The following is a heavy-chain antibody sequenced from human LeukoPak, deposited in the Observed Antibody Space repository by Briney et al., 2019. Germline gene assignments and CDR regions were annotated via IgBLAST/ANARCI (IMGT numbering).Heavy chain of an antibody. CDR1: GFTFSSYG. D-gene: IGHD3-10*01. V-gene: IGHV3-30*18. J-gene: IGHJ3*02. CDR3: AKDVGFI. Sequence: GGSLRLSCAASGFTFSSYGMHWVRQAPGKGLEWVGVISYDGSNKYYADSVKGRFTISRDNSKNTLYLQMNSLRAEDTAVYYCAKDVGFIWGQGTMVTVSS. CDR2: ISYDGSNK.